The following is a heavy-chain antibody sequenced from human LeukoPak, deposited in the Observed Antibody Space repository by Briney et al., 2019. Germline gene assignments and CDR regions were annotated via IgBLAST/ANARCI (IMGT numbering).Heavy chain of an antibody. Sequence: GESLRLSCAASGFTFSTYWMHWVRQAPGKGLVWVSHINSDGRNTTYADSVTGRFTISRDNAKNTLYLQMNSLRAEDTAVYYCARVLAQQQGYWGQGTLVTVSS. D-gene: IGHD6-13*01. J-gene: IGHJ4*02. CDR2: INSDGRNT. CDR3: ARVLAQQQGY. CDR1: GFTFSTYW. V-gene: IGHV3-74*01.